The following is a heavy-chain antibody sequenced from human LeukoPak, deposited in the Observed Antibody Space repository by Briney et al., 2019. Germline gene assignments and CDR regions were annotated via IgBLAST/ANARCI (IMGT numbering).Heavy chain of an antibody. D-gene: IGHD3-10*01. CDR3: ARVPSAPVTMVRGVMPDY. J-gene: IGHJ4*02. CDR1: GFTFSSYW. V-gene: IGHV3-7*05. CDR2: IKQDGSEK. Sequence: GGSLRLSCAASGFTFSSYWMRWVRQAPGKGLEWVANIKQDGSEKYYVDSVKGRFTISRDNAKNSLYPRMNSLRAEDTAVYYCARVPSAPVTMVRGVMPDYWGQGTLVTVSS.